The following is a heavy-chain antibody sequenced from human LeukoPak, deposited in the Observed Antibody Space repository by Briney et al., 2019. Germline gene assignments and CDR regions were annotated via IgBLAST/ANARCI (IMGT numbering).Heavy chain of an antibody. Sequence: PGASLRLSCAASGFTFSSYAMSWVRQAPGKGLEWVSAISGSGGSTYYADSVKGQFTISRDNSRNTLYLQMNSLRAEDTAVYYCAKPRLMGGGDCYSYWGQGTLVTVSS. J-gene: IGHJ4*02. CDR1: GFTFSSYA. CDR2: ISGSGGST. V-gene: IGHV3-23*01. D-gene: IGHD2-21*02. CDR3: AKPRLMGGGDCYSY.